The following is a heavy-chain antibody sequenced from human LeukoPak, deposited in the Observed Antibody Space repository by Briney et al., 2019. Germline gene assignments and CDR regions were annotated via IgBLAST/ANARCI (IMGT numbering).Heavy chain of an antibody. CDR1: GFTFSSYA. CDR3: AKDEARVPNRGSFDY. V-gene: IGHV3-23*01. Sequence: GGSLRLSCAASGFTFSSYAMSWVRQAPGKGLEWVSAISGSGGSTYYADSVKGRFTISRDNSKNTLYLQMNSLRAEDTAVYYCAKDEARVPNRGSFDYWGQGTLVTVSS. J-gene: IGHJ4*02. CDR2: ISGSGGST.